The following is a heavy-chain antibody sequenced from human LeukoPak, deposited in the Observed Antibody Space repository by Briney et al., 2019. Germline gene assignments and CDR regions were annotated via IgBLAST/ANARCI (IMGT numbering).Heavy chain of an antibody. D-gene: IGHD4-17*01. V-gene: IGHV1-3*01. CDR3: ARPGGVTTHNWFDP. J-gene: IGHJ5*02. CDR1: GYTFTSHA. Sequence: GASVKVSCKASGYTFTSHAMHWVRQAPGQRLEWMGWINAGNGNTKYSQKFQGRVTITRDTSASTAYMELSSLRSEDTAVYYCARPGGVTTHNWFDPWGQGTLVTVSS. CDR2: INAGNGNT.